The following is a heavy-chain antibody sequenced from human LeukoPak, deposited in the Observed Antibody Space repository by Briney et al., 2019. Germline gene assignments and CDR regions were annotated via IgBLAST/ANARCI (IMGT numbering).Heavy chain of an antibody. V-gene: IGHV3-30*18. Sequence: HPGGSLRLSCAVSGFTFSNYGMHWVRQAPGKGLEWVAVISYDGGNKYYADSVKGRFTISRDNSKNTLYLQMNSLRAEDTAVYYCAKDSWGYSSSRVSAFDIWGQGTMVTVSS. CDR3: AKDSWGYSSSRVSAFDI. CDR2: ISYDGGNK. J-gene: IGHJ3*02. CDR1: GFTFSNYG. D-gene: IGHD6-13*01.